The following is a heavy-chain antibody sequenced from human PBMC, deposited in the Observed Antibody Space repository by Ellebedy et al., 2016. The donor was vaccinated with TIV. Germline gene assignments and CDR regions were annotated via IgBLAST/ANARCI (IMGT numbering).Heavy chain of an antibody. J-gene: IGHJ6*02. CDR3: ARDQGGYCSSTSCYRPGRSGLYYYYYGMDV. CDR1: GFTFSRYS. V-gene: IGHV3-21*01. Sequence: GESLKISXAASGFTFSRYSMIWVRQAPGKGLEWVSSISSSSSYIYYADSVKGRFTISRDNAKNSLYLQMNSLRAEDTAVYYCARDQGGYCSSTSCYRPGRSGLYYYYYGMDVWGQGTTVTVSS. D-gene: IGHD2-2*02. CDR2: ISSSSSYI.